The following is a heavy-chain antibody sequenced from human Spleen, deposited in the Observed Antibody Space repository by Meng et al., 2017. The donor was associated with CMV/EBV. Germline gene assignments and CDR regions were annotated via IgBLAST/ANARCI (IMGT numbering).Heavy chain of an antibody. CDR2: ISAYNGNT. D-gene: IGHD6-13*01. Sequence: CKASGYTFTIYGISWVRQAPGQGLEWMGWISAYNGNTNYAQKLQGRVTITTDTSTSTAYLELRSLRSDDTAVYSCPRSYSSSWYPFQHWGQGTLVTVSS. CDR1: GYTFTIYG. CDR3: PRSYSSSWYPFQH. V-gene: IGHV1-18*01. J-gene: IGHJ1*01.